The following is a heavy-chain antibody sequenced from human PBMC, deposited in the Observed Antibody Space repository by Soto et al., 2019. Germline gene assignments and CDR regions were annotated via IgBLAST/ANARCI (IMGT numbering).Heavy chain of an antibody. J-gene: IGHJ3*02. CDR1: GGSISGYY. D-gene: IGHD1-26*01. CDR3: ARDVRRLARRSGKYYIAFDS. Sequence: PSETLSLTCTVSGGSISGYYWSWIRQPPGKGLEWIWYVHSGGSTNYSPSLKSRVTISVDTSKNQFSLKVSSVTAADTAVYYCARDVRRLARRSGKYYIAFDSWGQGTVVTVSS. CDR2: VHSGGST. V-gene: IGHV4-59*01.